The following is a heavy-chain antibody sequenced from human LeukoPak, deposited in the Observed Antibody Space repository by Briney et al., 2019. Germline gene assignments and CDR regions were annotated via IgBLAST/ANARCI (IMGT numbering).Heavy chain of an antibody. CDR3: ARGVRIAVAGYIDY. CDR2: ISDSGGSP. Sequence: GGSLRLSCGASGFTFSSYGMSWVRQAPGKGLEWVSGISDSGGSPYYADSVKGRFTISRDNSKNTLYLQMSSLRAEDTAVYYCARGVRIAVAGYIDYWGQGTLVTVSS. D-gene: IGHD6-19*01. CDR1: GFTFSSYG. V-gene: IGHV3-23*01. J-gene: IGHJ4*02.